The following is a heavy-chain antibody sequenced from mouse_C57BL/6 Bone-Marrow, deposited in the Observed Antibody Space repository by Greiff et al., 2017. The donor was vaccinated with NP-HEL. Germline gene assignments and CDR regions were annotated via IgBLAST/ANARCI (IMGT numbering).Heavy chain of an antibody. CDR1: GYTFTSYW. D-gene: IGHD4-1*01. V-gene: IGHV1-74*01. CDR2: IHPSDSDT. CDR3: AILTGTKRHFDY. Sequence: QVQLQQPGAELVKPGASVKVSCKASGYTFTSYWMHWVKQRPGQGLEWIGRIHPSDSDTNYNQKFKGKATLTVDKSSNTAYMQLSSLTSEDSAVYYSAILTGTKRHFDYGGQGTTITVSS. J-gene: IGHJ2*01.